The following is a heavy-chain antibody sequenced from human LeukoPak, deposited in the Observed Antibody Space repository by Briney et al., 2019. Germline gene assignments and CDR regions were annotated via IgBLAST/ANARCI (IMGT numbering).Heavy chain of an antibody. D-gene: IGHD2-8*01. V-gene: IGHV3-23*01. J-gene: IGHJ4*02. CDR3: AKDLRPDGVDNFDH. Sequence: GGSLRLSCAASGFNFNSYTMNWVRQAPGKGLQWVANILASGSPTYYADSVKGRFIISRDNSKNTVYLQMNSLRVEDTAIYYCAKDLRPDGVDNFDHWGQGILVIVSS. CDR2: ILASGSPT. CDR1: GFNFNSYT.